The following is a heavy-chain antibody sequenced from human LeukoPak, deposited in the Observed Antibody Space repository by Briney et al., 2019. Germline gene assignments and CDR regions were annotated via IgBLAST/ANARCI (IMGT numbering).Heavy chain of an antibody. Sequence: GGSLRLSCAASGFAFSSYAMHWVRQAPGKGLEWVAVISYDGSNKYYADSVKGRFTISRDNSKNTLYLQMNSLRAEDTAVYYCARNDILDPWGQGTLVTVSS. CDR2: ISYDGSNK. CDR1: GFAFSSYA. J-gene: IGHJ5*02. D-gene: IGHD3-22*01. CDR3: ARNDILDP. V-gene: IGHV3-30*04.